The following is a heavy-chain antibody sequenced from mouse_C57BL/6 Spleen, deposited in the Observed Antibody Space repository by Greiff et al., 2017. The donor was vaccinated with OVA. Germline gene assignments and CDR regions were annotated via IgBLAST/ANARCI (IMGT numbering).Heavy chain of an antibody. J-gene: IGHJ3*01. D-gene: IGHD2-3*01. CDR2: ISYDGSN. CDR1: GYSITSGYY. Sequence: VQLKESGPGLVKPSQSLSLTCSVTGYSITSGYYWNWIRQFPGNKLEWMGYISYDGSNNYNPSLKNRISITRDTSKNQFFLKLNSVTTEDTATYYCARDQEDGYYAWFAYWGQGTLVTVSA. CDR3: ARDQEDGYYAWFAY. V-gene: IGHV3-6*01.